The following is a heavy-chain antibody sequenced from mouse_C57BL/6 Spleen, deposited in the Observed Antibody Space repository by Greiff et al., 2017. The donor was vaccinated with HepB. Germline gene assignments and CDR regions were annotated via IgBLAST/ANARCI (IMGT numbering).Heavy chain of an antibody. J-gene: IGHJ4*01. CDR1: GYTFTSYG. CDR3: ERYAMGY. CDR2: IYPRSGNT. Sequence: VKLVESGAELARPGASVKLSCKASGYTFTSYGISWVKQRTGQGLEWIGEIYPRSGNTYYNEKFKGKATLTADKSSSTAYMELRSLTSEDSAVYFCERYAMGYWGQGTSVTVAS. V-gene: IGHV1-81*01.